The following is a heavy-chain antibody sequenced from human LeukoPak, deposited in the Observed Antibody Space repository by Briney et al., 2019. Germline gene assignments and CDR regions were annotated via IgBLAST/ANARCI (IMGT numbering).Heavy chain of an antibody. CDR1: GFTFDDYA. D-gene: IGHD2-2*01. J-gene: IGHJ3*02. CDR2: ISWNSGSI. V-gene: IGHV3-9*03. Sequence: GGSLRLSCAASGFTFDDYAMHWVRQAPGKGLEWVSGISWNSGSIGYADSVKGRFTISRDNAKNSLYLQMNSLRAEDMALYYCAKDQHQLLLGTTFDIWGQGTMVTVSS. CDR3: AKDQHQLLLGTTFDI.